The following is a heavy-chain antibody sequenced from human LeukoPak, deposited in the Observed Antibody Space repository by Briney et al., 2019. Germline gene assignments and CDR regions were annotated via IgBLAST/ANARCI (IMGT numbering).Heavy chain of an antibody. CDR1: GLHSGPKGLG. J-gene: IGHJ4*02. CDR3: AHRQVAAAGIDYFNY. CDR2: IYWDDDK. Sequence: SGPTLGKPTPTPGFTCTFYGLHSGPKGLGVGWIRVPPVKTQGWIALIYWDDDKRYGPSLKSRLTITKDTSKNQVVLTMTNMDPVDTATYYCAHRQVAAAGIDYFNYWGQGTLVTVSS. D-gene: IGHD6-13*01. V-gene: IGHV2-5*06.